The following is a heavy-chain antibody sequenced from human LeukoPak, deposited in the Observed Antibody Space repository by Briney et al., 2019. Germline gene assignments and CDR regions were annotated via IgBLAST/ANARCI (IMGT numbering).Heavy chain of an antibody. V-gene: IGHV3-48*03. D-gene: IGHD3-9*01. J-gene: IGHJ6*03. Sequence: PGGSLRLSCAASGFTFSSYEMNWVRQAPGKGLEWVSYISSSGSTIYYADSVKGRFTISRDNAKNSLYLQMNSLRAEDTAVYYCATGEYDIFLYYYMDVWGKGTTVTISS. CDR1: GFTFSSYE. CDR3: ATGEYDIFLYYYMDV. CDR2: ISSSGSTI.